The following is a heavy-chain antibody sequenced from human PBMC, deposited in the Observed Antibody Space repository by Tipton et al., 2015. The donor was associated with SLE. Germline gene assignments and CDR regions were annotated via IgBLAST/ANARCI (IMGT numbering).Heavy chain of an antibody. CDR3: ASGAAAGFDY. J-gene: IGHJ4*02. CDR1: GFSFSSSS. V-gene: IGHV3-21*01. Sequence: GSLRLSCAASGFSFSSSSMNWVRQAPGKGLEWLSSISDRSTYIYYADSVKGRFTISRDNAKKSLYLQMNSLRAEDTAVYYCASGAAAGFDYWGQGTLVTVSS. D-gene: IGHD6-13*01. CDR2: ISDRSTYI.